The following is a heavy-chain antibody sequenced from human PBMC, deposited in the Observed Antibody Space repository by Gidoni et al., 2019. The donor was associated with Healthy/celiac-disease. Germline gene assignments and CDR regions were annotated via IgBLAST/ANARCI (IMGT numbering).Heavy chain of an antibody. CDR1: GGPISSSSYY. Sequence: QLQLQESGPGLVKPSETLSLTCTVSGGPISSSSYYWGWIRQPPGKGLEWIGSIYYSGSTYYKPSLKNRVTISVDTSKNQFSLKLSSVTAADTAGYYCAVVSSGSCDYWGQGTLVTVSS. CDR2: IYYSGST. D-gene: IGHD3-22*01. V-gene: IGHV4-39*01. CDR3: AVVSSGSCDY. J-gene: IGHJ4*02.